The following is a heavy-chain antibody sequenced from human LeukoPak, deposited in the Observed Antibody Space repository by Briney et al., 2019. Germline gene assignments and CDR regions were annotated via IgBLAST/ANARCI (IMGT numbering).Heavy chain of an antibody. Sequence: ASVKGSCKASGYTFTGYYMHWVRQAPGQGLEWMGWINPNSGGTNYAQKFQGRVTMTRDTSISTAYMELSRLRSDDTAVYYCAREYDIVVVVAAIWFDPWGQGTLVSVSS. J-gene: IGHJ5*02. D-gene: IGHD2-15*01. CDR2: INPNSGGT. CDR1: GYTFTGYY. CDR3: AREYDIVVVVAAIWFDP. V-gene: IGHV1-2*02.